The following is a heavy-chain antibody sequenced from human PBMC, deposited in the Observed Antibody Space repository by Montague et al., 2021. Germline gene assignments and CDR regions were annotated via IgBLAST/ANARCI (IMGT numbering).Heavy chain of an antibody. CDR2: ISDIGNT. V-gene: IGHV4-59*01. J-gene: IGHJ3*02. D-gene: IGHD3-22*01. Sequence: SETLSLTCSVSGGSISSYYWSWIRQPPGKGLEWIGYISDIGNTIYNPSLKSRVTISVDTSKNQFSLRLHSVTTADTAVYYCARGIPAHYYDSSGDAFDIWGRGTMVTVSS. CDR3: ARGIPAHYYDSSGDAFDI. CDR1: GGSISSYY.